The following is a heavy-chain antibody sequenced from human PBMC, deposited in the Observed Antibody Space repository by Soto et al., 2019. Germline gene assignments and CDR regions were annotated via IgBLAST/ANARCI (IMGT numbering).Heavy chain of an antibody. J-gene: IGHJ6*02. Sequence: ASVKVSCKASGYTFTGYYMHWVRQAPGQGLEWMGWINPNSGGTNYAQKFQGRVTMTRDTSISTAYMELSRLRSDDTAVYYCARENVGYYYGMDVWGQGTLVTVSS. V-gene: IGHV1-2*02. CDR3: ARENVGYYYGMDV. CDR1: GYTFTGYY. D-gene: IGHD1-1*01. CDR2: INPNSGGT.